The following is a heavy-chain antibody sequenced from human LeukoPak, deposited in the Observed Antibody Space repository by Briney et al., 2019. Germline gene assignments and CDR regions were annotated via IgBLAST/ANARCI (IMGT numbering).Heavy chain of an antibody. CDR1: GESFSGYY. J-gene: IGHJ4*02. D-gene: IGHD6-13*01. V-gene: IGHV4-34*01. Sequence: PSETLSLTCAVYGESFSGYYWSWIRQPPGKGLEWIGEINHSGSTNYNPSLKSRVTISVDTSKNQFSLKLSSVTAADTAVYYCARGCSSSWFRPIGYKNYFDYWGQGTLVTVSS. CDR3: ARGCSSSWFRPIGYKNYFDY. CDR2: INHSGST.